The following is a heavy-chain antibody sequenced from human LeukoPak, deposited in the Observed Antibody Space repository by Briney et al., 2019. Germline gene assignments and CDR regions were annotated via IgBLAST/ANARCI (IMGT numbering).Heavy chain of an antibody. V-gene: IGHV1-8*01. D-gene: IGHD3/OR15-3a*01. CDR3: ARRGRDWSPSDY. CDR1: GYTFTSYD. CDR2: MNPNSGNT. Sequence: ASLKVSCKASGYTFTSYDINWVRQATGQGLEWMGWMNPNSGNTCYAQKFQGRVTMTRNTSISTAYMELNSLRSEDTAVYYCARRGRDWSPSDYWGQGTLVTVSS. J-gene: IGHJ4*02.